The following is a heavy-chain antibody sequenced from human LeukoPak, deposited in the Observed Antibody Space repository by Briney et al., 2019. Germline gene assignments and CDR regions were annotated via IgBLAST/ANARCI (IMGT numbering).Heavy chain of an antibody. Sequence: PGGSLRLSCAASGFTFSDYYMSWIRQAPGKGLGWVSYISSSGSTIYYADSVKGRFTISRDNAKNSLYLQMNSLRAEDTAVYYCARDWSYLPSGAAGENDIWGQGTMDTVSS. CDR2: ISSSGSTI. CDR3: ARDWSYLPSGAAGENDI. V-gene: IGHV3-11*01. J-gene: IGHJ3*02. D-gene: IGHD6-13*01. CDR1: GFTFSDYY.